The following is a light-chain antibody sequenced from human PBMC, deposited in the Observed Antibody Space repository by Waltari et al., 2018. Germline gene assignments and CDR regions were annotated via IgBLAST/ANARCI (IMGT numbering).Light chain of an antibody. V-gene: IGLV2-23*02. J-gene: IGLJ3*02. CDR3: CSYANSNTLL. CDR1: SIAVGSYHL. CDR2: GVS. Sequence: QSALTQPASVSGSPGQSITISCTGTSIAVGSYHLVPWYQQHPGPASKLTIYGVSNRPSRMSYRFSGSKSGYTASLTISGLQAEDEADYYCCSYANSNTLLFGGGTKLTVL.